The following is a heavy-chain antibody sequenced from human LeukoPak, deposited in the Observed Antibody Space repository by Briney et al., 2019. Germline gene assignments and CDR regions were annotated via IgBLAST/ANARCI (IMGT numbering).Heavy chain of an antibody. CDR2: ISSSSSYI. J-gene: IGHJ6*02. D-gene: IGHD6-19*01. V-gene: IGHV3-21*01. CDR1: GFTFSNAW. Sequence: GGSLRLSCAASGFTFSNAWMSWVRQAPGKGLEWVSSISSSSSYIYYADSVKGRFTISRDNAKNSLYLQMNSLRAEDTAVYYCARDISGWYDPTLGYYGMDVWGQGTTVAVSS. CDR3: ARDISGWYDPTLGYYGMDV.